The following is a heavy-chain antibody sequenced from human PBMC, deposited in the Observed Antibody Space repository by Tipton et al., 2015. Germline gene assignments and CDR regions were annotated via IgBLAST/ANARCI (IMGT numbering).Heavy chain of an antibody. D-gene: IGHD3-3*01. CDR3: ARAPSAANFWSGYYFDY. CDR1: GGSISSGGYY. Sequence: LRLSCTVSGGSISSGGYYWSWIRQHPGKGLEWIGYIYYSGSTYYNPSLKSRVTISVDTSKNQFSLKLSSVTAADTAVYYCARAPSAANFWSGYYFDYWGQGTLVTVSS. V-gene: IGHV4-31*02. CDR2: IYYSGST. J-gene: IGHJ4*02.